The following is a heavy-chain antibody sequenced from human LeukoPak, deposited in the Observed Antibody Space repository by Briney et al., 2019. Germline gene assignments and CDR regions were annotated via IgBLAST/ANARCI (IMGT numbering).Heavy chain of an antibody. V-gene: IGHV4-59*08. CDR1: GGSISSYY. J-gene: IGHJ3*02. CDR3: ASLNWGDAFDI. D-gene: IGHD7-27*01. Sequence: SETLSLTCTVSGGSISSYYWSWIRQPPGKGLVWIGYIYYSGSTNYNPSLKSRVTISVDTSKNQFSLKLSSVTAADTAVYYCASLNWGDAFDIWGQGTMVTVSS. CDR2: IYYSGST.